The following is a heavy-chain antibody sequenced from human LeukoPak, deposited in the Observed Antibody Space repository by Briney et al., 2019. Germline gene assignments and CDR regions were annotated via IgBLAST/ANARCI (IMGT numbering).Heavy chain of an antibody. Sequence: GGSLRLSCAASGFTISSYVMSWVRQAPGKGLEWVSGISVSSGSTYYADSAKGRFTISGDNSKNTLFLQMNSLRAEDTAVYYCAKNSYDSSGYYSPDYWGQGTLVTVSS. CDR1: GFTISSYV. D-gene: IGHD3-22*01. CDR2: ISVSSGST. CDR3: AKNSYDSSGYYSPDY. V-gene: IGHV3-23*01. J-gene: IGHJ4*02.